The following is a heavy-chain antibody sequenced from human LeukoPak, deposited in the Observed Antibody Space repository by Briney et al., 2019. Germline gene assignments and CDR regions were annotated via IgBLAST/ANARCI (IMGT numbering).Heavy chain of an antibody. Sequence: SETLSLTCTVSGGSISSSSYYWGWIRQPPGKGLEWIGSVYHSGCTYYNSSLKSRVTISVDTSKNQFSLKLSSVTAADTAVYYCARGLAYGDYVYFDYWGQGTLVTVSS. CDR1: GGSISSSSYY. D-gene: IGHD4-17*01. V-gene: IGHV4-39*07. CDR3: ARGLAYGDYVYFDY. J-gene: IGHJ4*02. CDR2: VYHSGCT.